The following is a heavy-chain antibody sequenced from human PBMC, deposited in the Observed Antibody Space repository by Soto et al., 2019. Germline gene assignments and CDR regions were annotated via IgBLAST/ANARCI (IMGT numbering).Heavy chain of an antibody. D-gene: IGHD3-3*01. J-gene: IGHJ4*02. CDR1: GFPFSSYW. Sequence: GGSLRLSCAASGFPFSSYWMSWVRQAPGKGLEWVANIKQDGSEKYYVDSVKGRFTISRDNAKNSLYLQMNSLRAEDTAVYYCARSLNFDFWSGYYDYWGQGTLVTVSS. V-gene: IGHV3-7*05. CDR2: IKQDGSEK. CDR3: ARSLNFDFWSGYYDY.